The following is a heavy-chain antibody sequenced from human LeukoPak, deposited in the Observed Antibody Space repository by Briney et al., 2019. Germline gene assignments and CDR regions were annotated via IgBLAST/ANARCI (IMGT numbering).Heavy chain of an antibody. J-gene: IGHJ4*02. CDR2: IWYDGSNK. CDR3: AREYLAFDY. CDR1: GFTFSSYG. D-gene: IGHD2-2*01. V-gene: IGHV3-33*01. Sequence: GGSLRLSCAASGFTFSSYGMHWVRQAPGKGLVWVAVIWYDGSNKYYADSVKGRFTISRDNSKNTLYLQMNSLRAEDTAVYYCAREYLAFDYWGQGTLVTVSS.